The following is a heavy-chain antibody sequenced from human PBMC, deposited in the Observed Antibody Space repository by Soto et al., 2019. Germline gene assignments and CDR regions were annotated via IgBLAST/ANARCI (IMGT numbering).Heavy chain of an antibody. V-gene: IGHV1-8*01. CDR1: GDSFSNYD. J-gene: IGHJ6*02. CDR2: MNPNSGNT. Sequence: QVQLVQSGAEVKKPGASVKVSCKASGDSFSNYDIKWVRQATGQGLEWMGWMNPNSGNTGSARKFQGRVTMTRNTSISTAYRELSSLRSEDTAVYYCARGRNGMDVWGQGTTVTVSS. CDR3: ARGRNGMDV.